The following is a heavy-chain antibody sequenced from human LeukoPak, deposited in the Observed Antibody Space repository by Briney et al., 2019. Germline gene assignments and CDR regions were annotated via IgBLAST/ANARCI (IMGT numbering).Heavy chain of an antibody. CDR3: ARDPDFWSGYSTDYYYYGMDV. J-gene: IGHJ6*02. CDR1: GGTFSSYA. CDR2: IIPILGIA. D-gene: IGHD3-3*01. Sequence: ASVKVSCKASGGTFSSYAISWVRQAPGQGLEWMGRIIPILGIANYAQKFQGRVTITADKSTSTAYMELSSLRSEDTAVYYCARDPDFWSGYSTDYYYYGMDVWGQGTTATVSS. V-gene: IGHV1-69*04.